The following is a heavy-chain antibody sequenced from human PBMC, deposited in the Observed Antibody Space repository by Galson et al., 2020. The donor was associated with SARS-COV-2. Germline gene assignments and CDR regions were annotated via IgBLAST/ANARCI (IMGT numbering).Heavy chain of an antibody. CDR2: IYYTGNT. CDR1: GGSISSFY. Sequence: SETLSLTCTVSGGSISSFYWGWLRQPPGKGLEWIGHIYYTGNTINNPSLKSRVTMSVDKSKNQFSLKLTSVTAADTAVYYCARRSRTGWFDPWGQGTLVTVSS. J-gene: IGHJ5*02. V-gene: IGHV4-59*08. CDR3: ARRSRTGWFDP.